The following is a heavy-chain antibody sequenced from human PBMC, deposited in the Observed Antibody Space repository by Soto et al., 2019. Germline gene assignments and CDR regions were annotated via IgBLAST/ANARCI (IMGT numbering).Heavy chain of an antibody. J-gene: IGHJ3*02. CDR2: VYSSGRA. CDR3: AKDKSGAADI. Sequence: SATLSLTCTFSGCSMNGFYWNWIRHPAGGGLEWIGRVYSSGRADYIPSLKSRITMSVDTSKNQFYLNLRFVTAADTAVYFCAKDKSGAADIWGHGTMVTVSS. CDR1: GCSMNGFY. V-gene: IGHV4-4*07. D-gene: IGHD7-27*01.